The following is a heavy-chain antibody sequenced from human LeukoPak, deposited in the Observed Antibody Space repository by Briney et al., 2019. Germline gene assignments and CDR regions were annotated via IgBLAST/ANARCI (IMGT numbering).Heavy chain of an antibody. V-gene: IGHV1-69*06. CDR3: ARGGMVAATQSWFDP. CDR1: GGTFSSYA. Sequence: PPAPVKVSCKASGGTFSSYAISWVRQAPGQGLEWMGGIIPIFGTANYAQKFQGRVTITADKSTSTAYMELSSLRSEDTAVYYCARGGMVAATQSWFDPWGQGTLVTVSS. D-gene: IGHD2-15*01. CDR2: IIPIFGTA. J-gene: IGHJ5*02.